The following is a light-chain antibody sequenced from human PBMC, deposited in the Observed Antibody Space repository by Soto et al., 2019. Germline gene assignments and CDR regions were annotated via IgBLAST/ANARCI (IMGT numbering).Light chain of an antibody. CDR1: QTVSSNY. CDR2: GAS. J-gene: IGKJ1*01. V-gene: IGKV3-20*01. Sequence: EIVLTQSPGNLSLAPGERATLSCRASQTVSSNYLAWYQQKPGQAPRLLIYGASSRATGIPDRFSGSGSGTDFILTISRLEPEDFAVYYCQQYGSTPVTFGQGTKVDIK. CDR3: QQYGSTPVT.